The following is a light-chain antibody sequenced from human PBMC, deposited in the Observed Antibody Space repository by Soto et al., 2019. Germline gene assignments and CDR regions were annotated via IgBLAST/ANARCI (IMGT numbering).Light chain of an antibody. V-gene: IGLV1-44*01. J-gene: IGLJ1*01. CDR2: TNN. Sequence: QSVLTQPPSASGTPGQRVTISCSGSSSNIGSRPVNWYQQLPGTSPKLLIYTNNQRPSGVPDRFPGSKSGTSASPVIGGLQSKYEDEYDFAAWDERLSGRFVFGIGTKLTVL. CDR3: AAWDERLSGRFV. CDR1: SSNIGSRP.